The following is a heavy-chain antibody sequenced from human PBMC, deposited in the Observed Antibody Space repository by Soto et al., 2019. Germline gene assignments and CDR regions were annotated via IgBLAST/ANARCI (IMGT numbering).Heavy chain of an antibody. CDR3: ARDFEY. CDR2: INSDGSST. V-gene: IGHV3-74*01. Sequence: GGSLRLSCEASGFTFSTFWMHWVRQAPGKGLVWVSRINSDGSSTNYADSVKGRVAISRDNAKNMLYLQMNTLRAADTAVYYCARDFEYWGQGTLVTVSS. CDR1: GFTFSTFW. J-gene: IGHJ4*02.